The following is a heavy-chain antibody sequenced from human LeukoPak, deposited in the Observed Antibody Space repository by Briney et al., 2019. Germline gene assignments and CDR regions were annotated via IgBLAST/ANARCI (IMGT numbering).Heavy chain of an antibody. D-gene: IGHD1-26*01. V-gene: IGHV3-48*03. CDR3: AGGYGSYSPDY. Sequence: GGSLRLSCAASGFTFSTFEMSWVRQAPGKGLEWVSCISSSGDTRFYADSVKGRFTISRDNAKNSLFLQMNSLRVEDTALYFCAGGYGSYSPDYWGQGTRVTVS. CDR2: ISSSGDTR. CDR1: GFTFSTFE. J-gene: IGHJ4*02.